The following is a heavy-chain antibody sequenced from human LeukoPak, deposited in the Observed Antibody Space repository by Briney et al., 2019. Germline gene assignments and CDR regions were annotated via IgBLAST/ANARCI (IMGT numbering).Heavy chain of an antibody. CDR1: VFTFDDYA. CDR2: ISGDGGST. V-gene: IGHV3-43*02. D-gene: IGHD2-2*01. CDR3: AKDEYCSSTSCNHNWFDP. Sequence: GGSLRLSCGASVFTFDDYAMPWVRQAPGKGLEWVSLISGDGGSTYYADSVKGRFTISRHNSEHSLYLQMNSLRTEDTALYYCAKDEYCSSTSCNHNWFDPWGQGTLVTVSS. J-gene: IGHJ5*02.